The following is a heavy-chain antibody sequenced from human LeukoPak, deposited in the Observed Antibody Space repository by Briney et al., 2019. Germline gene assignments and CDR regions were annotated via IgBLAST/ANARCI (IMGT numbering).Heavy chain of an antibody. D-gene: IGHD3-10*01. CDR2: INAGNGNT. CDR1: GYTFTSYA. J-gene: IGHJ3*02. CDR3: ARDMALRITMVRGVLGAFDI. V-gene: IGHV1-3*01. Sequence: ASVKVSCKASGYTFTSYAMHWVRQAPGQRLEWMGWINAGNGNTKYSQKFQGRVTITRDTSASTAYMELSSLRSEDTAVYYCARDMALRITMVRGVLGAFDIWGQGTMVTVSS.